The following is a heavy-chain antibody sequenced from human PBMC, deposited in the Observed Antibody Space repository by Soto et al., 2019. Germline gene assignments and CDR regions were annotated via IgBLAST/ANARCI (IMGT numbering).Heavy chain of an antibody. CDR2: ISYDGSNK. D-gene: IGHD3-22*01. J-gene: IGHJ6*02. CDR3: PKGDYYDSSGYYYYYYGMDV. Sequence: GGSLRLSCAASGFTLSSYGMHWVRQAPGQGLEWVAVISYDGSNKYYADSVKGRFTISRDNSKNTLYLQMNSLRAEDTAVYYSPKGDYYDSSGYYYYYYGMDVWGQGTTVTVSS. CDR1: GFTLSSYG. V-gene: IGHV3-30*18.